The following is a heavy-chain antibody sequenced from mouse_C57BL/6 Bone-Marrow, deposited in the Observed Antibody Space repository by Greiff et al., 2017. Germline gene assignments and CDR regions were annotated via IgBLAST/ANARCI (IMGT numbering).Heavy chain of an antibody. CDR1: GYAFSSYW. CDR3: AREGPTIVTPGFAY. Sequence: QVQLKESGAELVKPGASVKISCKASGYAFSSYWMNWVKQRPGKGLEWIGQIYPGDGDTNYNGKFKGKATLTADKSSSTAYMQLSSLTSEDSAVYFCAREGPTIVTPGFAYWGQGTLVTVSA. CDR2: IYPGDGDT. D-gene: IGHD2-5*01. J-gene: IGHJ3*01. V-gene: IGHV1-80*01.